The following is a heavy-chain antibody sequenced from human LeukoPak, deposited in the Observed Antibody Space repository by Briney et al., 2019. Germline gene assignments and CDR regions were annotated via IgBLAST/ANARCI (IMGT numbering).Heavy chain of an antibody. V-gene: IGHV4-34*01. Sequence: PSETLSLTCAVYGGSFSGYYWSWIRQPPGKGLEWIGEINHSGSTNYNPSLKSRVTISVDTSKNQFSLKLSSVTAADTAVYYCAQTRVTHHYFDYWGQGTLVTVSS. J-gene: IGHJ4*02. CDR2: INHSGST. D-gene: IGHD2-21*02. CDR1: GGSFSGYY. CDR3: AQTRVTHHYFDY.